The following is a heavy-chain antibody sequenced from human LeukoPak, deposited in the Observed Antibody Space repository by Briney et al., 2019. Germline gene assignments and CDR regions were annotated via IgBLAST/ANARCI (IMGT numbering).Heavy chain of an antibody. CDR3: ARQFRDSSGYYSYYFDY. Sequence: GESLKISCKGSGYSFTTYWIGWVRQMPRRGLEWMGIIYPGDSDTRYSPSFQGQVTISADKSISTAYLQWSSLKATDTAMYYCARQFRDSSGYYSYYFDYWGQGTLVTVSS. CDR2: IYPGDSDT. V-gene: IGHV5-51*01. J-gene: IGHJ4*02. CDR1: GYSFTTYW. D-gene: IGHD3-22*01.